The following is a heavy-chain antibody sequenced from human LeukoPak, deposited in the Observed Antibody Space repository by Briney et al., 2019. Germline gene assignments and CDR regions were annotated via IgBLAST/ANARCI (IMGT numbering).Heavy chain of an antibody. CDR3: ARKEVAAPYYFDY. CDR1: GYSISSGYY. CDR2: IYHSGST. J-gene: IGHJ4*02. Sequence: SETLSLTCTVSGYSISSGYYWGWIRQPPGKGLEWIGSIYHSGSTNYNPSLKSRVTISIDKSKNQFSLKLSSVTAADTAVYYCARKEVAAPYYFDYWGQGTLVTVSS. V-gene: IGHV4-38-2*02. D-gene: IGHD1-26*01.